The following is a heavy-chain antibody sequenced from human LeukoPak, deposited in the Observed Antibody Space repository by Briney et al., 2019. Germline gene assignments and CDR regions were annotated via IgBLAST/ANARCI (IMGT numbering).Heavy chain of an antibody. Sequence: NPSETLSLTCAVYGGSFSGYYWSWIRQPPGKGLEWIGEINHSGSTNYNPSLKSRVTISVDTSKNQFSLKLSSVTAADTAVYYCARVYGDPGGYWGQGTLVTVSS. CDR1: GGSFSGYY. CDR2: INHSGST. D-gene: IGHD4-17*01. V-gene: IGHV4-34*01. J-gene: IGHJ4*02. CDR3: ARVYGDPGGY.